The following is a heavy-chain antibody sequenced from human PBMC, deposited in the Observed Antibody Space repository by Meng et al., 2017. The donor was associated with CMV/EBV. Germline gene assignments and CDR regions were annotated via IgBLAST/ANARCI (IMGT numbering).Heavy chain of an antibody. Sequence: GGSLRLSCAASGFTFSSYSMNWVRQAPGKGLEWVSSISSSSSYIYYAGSVKGRFTISRDNAKNSLYLQMNGLRAEDTAVYYCARSPRSSAPYFDYWGQGTLVTVSS. CDR2: ISSSSSYI. CDR3: ARSPRSSAPYFDY. CDR1: GFTFSSYS. J-gene: IGHJ4*02. D-gene: IGHD6-6*01. V-gene: IGHV3-21*01.